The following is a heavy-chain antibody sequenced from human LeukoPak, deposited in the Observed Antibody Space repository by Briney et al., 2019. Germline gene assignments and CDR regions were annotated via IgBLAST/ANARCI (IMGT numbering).Heavy chain of an antibody. CDR2: ISWNSGSI. J-gene: IGHJ4*02. V-gene: IGHV3-9*01. CDR1: GFTFDDYA. D-gene: IGHD6-19*01. CDR3: AKVGQLAVAGYFDY. Sequence: PGGSLRLSCAASGFTFDDYAMHWVRQAPGKGLEWVSGISWNSGSIGYADSVKGRFTISRDNAKNSLYLQMNSLRAEDTALYYCAKVGQLAVAGYFDYWGQGTLVTVSS.